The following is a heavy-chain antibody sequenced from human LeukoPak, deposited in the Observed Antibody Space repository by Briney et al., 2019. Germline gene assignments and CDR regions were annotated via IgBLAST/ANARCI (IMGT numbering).Heavy chain of an antibody. Sequence: GGSLRLSCAASGFTVSSNYMSWVRQAPGKGLEWVSVIYSGGSTYYSGSVKGRFNISRDNSKNTLYLQMNSLRAEDTAVYYCAREVTIDDAFDIWGQGTMVTVSS. CDR3: AREVTIDDAFDI. CDR1: GFTVSSNY. CDR2: IYSGGST. V-gene: IGHV3-66*01. J-gene: IGHJ3*02. D-gene: IGHD4-11*01.